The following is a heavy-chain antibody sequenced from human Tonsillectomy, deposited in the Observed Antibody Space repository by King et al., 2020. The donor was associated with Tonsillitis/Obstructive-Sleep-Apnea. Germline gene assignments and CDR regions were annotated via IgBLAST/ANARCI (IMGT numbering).Heavy chain of an antibody. CDR2: ISAYNGDT. Sequence: QLVQSGAEVKKPGASVKVSCKASGYTFTTYGISWVRQAPGQGLEWMGWISAYNGDTNYAQKLQDRVTMTTDTSTSTAYMEVRSLRSDDTAVYYCARDSRSHYYDTSGYYTFEYWGQGTMVTVSS. J-gene: IGHJ4*02. D-gene: IGHD3-22*01. V-gene: IGHV1-18*01. CDR1: GYTFTTYG. CDR3: ARDSRSHYYDTSGYYTFEY.